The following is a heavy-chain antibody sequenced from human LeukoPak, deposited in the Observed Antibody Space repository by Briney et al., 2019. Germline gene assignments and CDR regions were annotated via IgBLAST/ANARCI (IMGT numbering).Heavy chain of an antibody. Sequence: GESLKISCKGSGYSFTSYWIAWVRQMPGKGLECMGIIYPGDSETRYSPSFQGQVTISADKSISTAYLQWSSLKTSDTAMYYCARRNRASDIWGQGTMVTVSS. CDR2: IYPGDSET. J-gene: IGHJ3*02. CDR1: GYSFTSYW. CDR3: ARRNRASDI. V-gene: IGHV5-51*01.